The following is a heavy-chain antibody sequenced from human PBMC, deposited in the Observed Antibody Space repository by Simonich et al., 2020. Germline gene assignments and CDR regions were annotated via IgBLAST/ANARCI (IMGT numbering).Heavy chain of an antibody. Sequence: EVQLVESGGGLVKPGGSLRLSCAASGFTFSSYSMNWVRQAPGRGMEWVSSISSSSSYIYHADSVKGRFTISRDNAKNSLYLQMNSLRAEDTAVYYCARDAAGDYWGQGTLVTVSS. CDR1: GFTFSSYS. J-gene: IGHJ4*02. CDR3: ARDAAGDY. V-gene: IGHV3-21*01. D-gene: IGHD6-13*01. CDR2: ISSSSSYI.